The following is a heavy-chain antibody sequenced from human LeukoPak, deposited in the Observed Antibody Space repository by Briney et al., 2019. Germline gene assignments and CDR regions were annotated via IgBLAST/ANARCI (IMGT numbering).Heavy chain of an antibody. V-gene: IGHV5-51*01. CDR2: IYPGDSDT. CDR1: GYSFTVYW. Sequence: GASLKISCKGSGYSFTVYWIGWVRQMPGKGLEWMGIIYPGDSDTRYSPSFQGQVTISADKSISTAYLQWSSLKASDTAVYYCARTSGPSSTWYYFDYWGQGTLVTVSS. CDR3: ARTSGPSSTWYYFDY. J-gene: IGHJ4*02. D-gene: IGHD6-13*01.